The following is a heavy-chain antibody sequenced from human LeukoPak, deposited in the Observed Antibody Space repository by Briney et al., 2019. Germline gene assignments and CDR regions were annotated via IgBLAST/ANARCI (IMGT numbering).Heavy chain of an antibody. Sequence: SVKVSCKASGGTFNSYAISWVRQAPGQGLEWMGGIIPMFETANYAQKFQGRVTITADEFTTTVYMELSNLRSEDTAVYYCARGIRYYDILTGHVKGHDNSYYYYMDVWGQGTAVTISS. D-gene: IGHD3-9*01. CDR3: ARGIRYYDILTGHVKGHDNSYYYYMDV. J-gene: IGHJ6*03. CDR1: GGTFNSYA. V-gene: IGHV1-69*13. CDR2: IIPMFETA.